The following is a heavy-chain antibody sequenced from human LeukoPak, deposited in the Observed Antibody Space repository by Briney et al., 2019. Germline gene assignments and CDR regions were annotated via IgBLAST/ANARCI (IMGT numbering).Heavy chain of an antibody. CDR3: ASCFTDGDCEY. CDR2: LYSGGNA. D-gene: IGHD4-17*01. J-gene: IGHJ4*02. Sequence: PGGSLRLSCAASGFTVSSYYMSWVRQTPGKGLQWVSVLYSGGNAYYADFVKGRFTISRDNSKNTLYLQMNSLRAEDTAVYYCASCFTDGDCEYWGQGTLATVSS. V-gene: IGHV3-66*01. CDR1: GFTVSSYY.